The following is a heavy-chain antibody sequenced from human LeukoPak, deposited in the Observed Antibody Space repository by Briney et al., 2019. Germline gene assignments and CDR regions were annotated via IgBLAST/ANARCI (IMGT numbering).Heavy chain of an antibody. D-gene: IGHD5-18*01. CDR2: IYYNGST. CDR1: GGSIRNYY. CDR3: ARVIQLWLMLDY. J-gene: IGHJ4*02. V-gene: IGHV4-59*01. Sequence: PSETLSLTCTVSGGSIRNYYWNWIRQPPGKGLEWIGYIYYNGSTNYNPSLKSRVTISADTSKNQFSLKLSSVTAADTAVYYCARVIQLWLMLDYWGQGTLVTVSS.